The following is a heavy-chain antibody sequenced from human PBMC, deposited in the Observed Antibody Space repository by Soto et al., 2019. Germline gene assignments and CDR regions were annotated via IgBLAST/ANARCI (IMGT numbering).Heavy chain of an antibody. CDR2: FESGGSI. CDR3: ARAGVTPHFFDY. D-gene: IGHD3-3*02. J-gene: IGHJ4*02. CDR1: GFSVKTNY. V-gene: IGHV3-53*01. Sequence: GGSLRLSCAASGFSVKTNYMSWVRQAPGKGLDWVSVFESGGSIYYADSVKGRFIISRDYAKNTVYLQMNNLRAEDAAVYYCARAGVTPHFFDYWGQGTLVTVSS.